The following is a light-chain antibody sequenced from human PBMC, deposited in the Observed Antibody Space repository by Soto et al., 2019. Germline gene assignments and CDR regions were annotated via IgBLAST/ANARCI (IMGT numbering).Light chain of an antibody. J-gene: IGLJ3*02. CDR3: QSYDSSLSGWV. V-gene: IGLV1-40*01. Sequence: QSVLTQPPSVSGAPGQRVTISCTGSSSNIGAGYDVHWYQQLPGTAPKLLIYGNSNRPSGVPDRFSGSKSGTSASLAITGLQAEDEADYYCQSYDSSLSGWVLGGGTQLPVL. CDR1: SSNIGAGYD. CDR2: GNS.